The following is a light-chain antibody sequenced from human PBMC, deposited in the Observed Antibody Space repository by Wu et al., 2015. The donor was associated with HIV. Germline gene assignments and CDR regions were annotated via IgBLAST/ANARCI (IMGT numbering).Light chain of an antibody. CDR3: QQYNNWPLT. CDR2: GAS. Sequence: EIVMTQSPATLSLSPGERATLSCRASQSVISNFAWYQQKPGQAPRLLIYGASTRATGIPARFSGSGSGTEFTLTISSLQSEDFAVYYCQQYNNWPLTFGGGTKVEIK. J-gene: IGKJ4*01. CDR1: QSVISN. V-gene: IGKV3-15*01.